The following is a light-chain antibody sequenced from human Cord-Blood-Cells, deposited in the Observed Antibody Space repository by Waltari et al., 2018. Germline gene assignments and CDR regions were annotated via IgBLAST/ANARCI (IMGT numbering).Light chain of an antibody. CDR2: DAS. V-gene: IGKV3-11*01. CDR1: QSVSSY. J-gene: IGKJ5*01. CDR3: QQRSNWPIT. Sequence: EIVLTQSPATLSLSPGERATLSCRASQSVSSYLAWYQQKPGQAPRLLIYDASNRATGIPARFSGSGSGTEFTLTISSLGPEDFAVYYCQQRSNWPITFGQGTRLEIK.